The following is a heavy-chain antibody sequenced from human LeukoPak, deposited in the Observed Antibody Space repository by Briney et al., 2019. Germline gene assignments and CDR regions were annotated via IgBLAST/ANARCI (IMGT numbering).Heavy chain of an antibody. CDR3: ARTGYCSSTSCYTASRPYYYYYMDV. CDR2: IYYSGST. V-gene: IGHV4-59*01. CDR1: GGSFSGYY. D-gene: IGHD2-2*02. J-gene: IGHJ6*03. Sequence: SETLSLTCAVYGGSFSGYYWSWIRQPPGKGLEWIGYIYYSGSTNYNPSLKSRVTISVDTSKNQFSLKLSSVTAADTAVYYCARTGYCSSTSCYTASRPYYYYYMDVWGKGTTVTVSS.